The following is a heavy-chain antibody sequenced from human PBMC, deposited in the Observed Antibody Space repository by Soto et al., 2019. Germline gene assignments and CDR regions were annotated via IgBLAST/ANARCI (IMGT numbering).Heavy chain of an antibody. V-gene: IGHV4-59*02. J-gene: IGHJ3*02. CDR1: SGSVSSYY. CDR2: TYHSGRT. Sequence: QVQLQGSGPGLVKPSETLSLTCTVFSGSVSSYYWTWIRQPPGKGLEWIGFTYHSGRTNYNPSLKSRVTMSVDTSENQFSLKLNSVPAADTAVYYCVTGSGSSTSDAFDIWDRGTMVTVSS. CDR3: VTGSGSSTSDAFDI. D-gene: IGHD3-10*01.